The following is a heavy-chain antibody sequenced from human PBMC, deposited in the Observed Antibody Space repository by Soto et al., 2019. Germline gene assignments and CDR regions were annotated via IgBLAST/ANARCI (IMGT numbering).Heavy chain of an antibody. CDR2: TSSDGRTT. Sequence: PGGSLRLSYATSGFTFSSYSMHWLRQAPGKGLEWVAVTSSDGRTTFYADSVRGRFTVSRDNSKNTLFLQMNSLIPEDTAVYYCAREVVLTEWYFDNWGQGILVIVSS. CDR1: GFTFSSYS. D-gene: IGHD2-21*01. CDR3: AREVVLTEWYFDN. V-gene: IGHV3-30*04. J-gene: IGHJ4*02.